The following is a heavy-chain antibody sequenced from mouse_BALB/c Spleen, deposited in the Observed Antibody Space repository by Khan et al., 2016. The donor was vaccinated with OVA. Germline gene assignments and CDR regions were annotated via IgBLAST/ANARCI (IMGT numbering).Heavy chain of an antibody. Sequence: QIQLVQSGPELKQPGETVKISCKASGYIFTNYGMTWVTQAPGKGLKWMGWINTYTGEPTYADDFKGRFAFSLETSANTASLPIHNLKHEDTATYFCARTLYGSGYDYAMDYWGQGTSVTVSS. CDR1: GYIFTNYG. V-gene: IGHV9-3-1*01. CDR3: ARTLYGSGYDYAMDY. D-gene: IGHD1-1*01. J-gene: IGHJ4*01. CDR2: INTYTGEP.